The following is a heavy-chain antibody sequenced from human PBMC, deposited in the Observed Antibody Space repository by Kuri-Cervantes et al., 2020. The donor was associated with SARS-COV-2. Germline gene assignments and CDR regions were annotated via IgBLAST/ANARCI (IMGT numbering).Heavy chain of an antibody. CDR3: ARDGRPPYYYYYMDV. CDR2: IYYSGST. J-gene: IGHJ6*03. D-gene: IGHD1-26*01. V-gene: IGHV4-59*11. Sequence: SETLSLTCTVSGGSISSHYWSWIRQPPGKGLEWIGYIYYSGSTNYNPSLKSRVTISVDTSKNQFSLKLSSVTAADTAAYYCARDGRPPYYYYYMDVWGKGTTVTVSS. CDR1: GGSISSHY.